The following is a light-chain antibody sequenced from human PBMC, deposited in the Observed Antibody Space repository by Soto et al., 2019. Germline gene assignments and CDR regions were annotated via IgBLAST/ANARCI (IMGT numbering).Light chain of an antibody. V-gene: IGLV2-14*03. Sequence: QSVLTQPASVSGSPGQSITSSCSGTSSDVGAYNFVSWHQQHPGKAPKLMIYNVYDRPSGISYRFSGSKSGNTAPLTISGLQGEDEADYYCSAHTVSRTYVFGTGTKVT. CDR1: SSDVGAYNF. CDR2: NVY. J-gene: IGLJ1*01. CDR3: SAHTVSRTYV.